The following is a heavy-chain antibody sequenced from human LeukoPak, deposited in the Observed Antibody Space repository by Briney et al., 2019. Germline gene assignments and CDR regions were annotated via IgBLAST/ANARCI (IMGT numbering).Heavy chain of an antibody. J-gene: IGHJ6*03. V-gene: IGHV3-23*01. Sequence: GGSLRLSCAASGFTFSSYGMSWVRQAPGKGLEWVSAISGSGGSTYYADSVKGRFTISRDNSKNSLYLQMNSLRAEDTAVYYCARRGDYGDYDYYYYYMDVWGKGTTVTISS. D-gene: IGHD4-17*01. CDR2: ISGSGGST. CDR3: ARRGDYGDYDYYYYYMDV. CDR1: GFTFSSYG.